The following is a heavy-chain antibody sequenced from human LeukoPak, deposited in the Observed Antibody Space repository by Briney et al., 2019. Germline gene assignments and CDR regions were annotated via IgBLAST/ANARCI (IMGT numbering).Heavy chain of an antibody. V-gene: IGHV3-23*01. CDR1: GFNFRSYT. CDR2: ISGSGGST. D-gene: IGHD3-10*01. Sequence: GGSLRLSCAASGFNFRSYTMSWVRQAPGKGLEWVSAISGSGGSTYYADSVKGRFTISRDNSKNTLYLQMNSLRAEDTAVYYCAKGYITMVRGEFDYWGQGTLVTVSS. J-gene: IGHJ4*02. CDR3: AKGYITMVRGEFDY.